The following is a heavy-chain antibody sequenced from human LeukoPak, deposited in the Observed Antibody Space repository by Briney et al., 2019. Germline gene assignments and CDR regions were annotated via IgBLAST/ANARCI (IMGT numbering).Heavy chain of an antibody. CDR2: IIPIFGTA. D-gene: IGHD3-22*01. CDR3: ARPYDSSGYTYGMHV. J-gene: IGHJ6*02. Sequence: SVKVSCKASGGTFSSYAISWVRQAPGQGLEWMGGIIPIFGTANYAQKFQGRVTITADESTSTAYMELSSLRFEDTAVYYCARPYDSSGYTYGMHVWGQGTTVTVSS. V-gene: IGHV1-69*13. CDR1: GGTFSSYA.